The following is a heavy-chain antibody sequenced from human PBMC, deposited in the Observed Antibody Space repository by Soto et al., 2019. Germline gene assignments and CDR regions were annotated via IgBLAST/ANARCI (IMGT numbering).Heavy chain of an antibody. CDR2: VYPSDSIT. V-gene: IGHV5-51*01. D-gene: IGHD2-15*01. CDR1: GYSFTSYW. Sequence: GESLKISCKASGYSFTSYWIAWVRQMPGKGLEWLGSVYPSDSITRYSPSFQGQVTIAADKSANTAYLQWSSLKASDTAIYYCARHVIVVVPSIPDNEAFGMWGRGTMVTVSS. CDR3: ARHVIVVVPSIPDNEAFGM. J-gene: IGHJ3*02.